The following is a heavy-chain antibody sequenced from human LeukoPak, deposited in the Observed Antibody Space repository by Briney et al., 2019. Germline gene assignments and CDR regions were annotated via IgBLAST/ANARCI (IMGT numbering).Heavy chain of an antibody. CDR2: IKEDGSER. D-gene: IGHD5-12*01. CDR3: ARDLRGYSYYYGMDV. J-gene: IGHJ6*02. Sequence: TGGSLRLSCEGSAFIFSGHWMNWVRQTPGKGLEWVASIKEDGSERQYVDSVKGRFSISRDNTKGSLFLQLNSLRAEDTAVYYCARDLRGYSYYYGMDVWGQGTTVTVSS. V-gene: IGHV3-7*03. CDR1: AFIFSGHW.